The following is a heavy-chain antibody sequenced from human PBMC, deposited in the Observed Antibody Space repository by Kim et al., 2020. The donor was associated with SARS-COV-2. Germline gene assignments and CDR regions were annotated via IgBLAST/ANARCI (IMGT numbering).Heavy chain of an antibody. V-gene: IGHV3-23*01. CDR2: T. CDR3: ANDMVRGVWDY. Sequence: TYYAASVKGRFTISRDNSKNTLYLQMNSLRAEDTAVYYCANDMVRGVWDYWGQGTLVTVSS. D-gene: IGHD3-10*01. J-gene: IGHJ4*02.